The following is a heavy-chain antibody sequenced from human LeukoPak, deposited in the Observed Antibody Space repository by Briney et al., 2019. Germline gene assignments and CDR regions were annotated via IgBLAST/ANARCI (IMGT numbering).Heavy chain of an antibody. CDR3: AGAINAARGERIFDY. CDR2: IYYSGST. CDR1: GGSISSYY. Sequence: SETLSLTCTVSGGSISSYYWSWIRQPPGKGLEWIGYIYYSGSTNYNPSLKSRVTISVDTSKNQFSLKLSSVTAADTAVYYCAGAINAARGERIFDYWGQGTLVTVSS. D-gene: IGHD6-6*01. V-gene: IGHV4-59*01. J-gene: IGHJ4*02.